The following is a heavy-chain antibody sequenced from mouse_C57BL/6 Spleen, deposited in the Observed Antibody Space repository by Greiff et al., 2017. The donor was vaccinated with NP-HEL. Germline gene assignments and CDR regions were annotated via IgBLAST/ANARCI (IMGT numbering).Heavy chain of an antibody. CDR2: IAPSDSYT. CDR3: APGGFAY. CDR1: GYTFTSYW. J-gene: IGHJ3*01. V-gene: IGHV1-50*01. Sequence: VQLQQPGAELVKPGASVKLSCKASGYTFTSYWMQWVKQRPGQGLEWIGEIAPSDSYTNYNQKFKGKATLTVDTSSSTAYMQLSSLTSEDSAVYYCAPGGFAYWGQGTLVTVSA.